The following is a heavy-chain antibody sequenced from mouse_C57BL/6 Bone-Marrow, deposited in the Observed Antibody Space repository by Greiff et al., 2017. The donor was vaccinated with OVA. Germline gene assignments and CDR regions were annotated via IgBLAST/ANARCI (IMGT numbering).Heavy chain of an antibody. V-gene: IGHV1-80*01. J-gene: IGHJ2*01. CDR2: IYPGDGDT. CDR3: AAFFDY. Sequence: QVHVKQSGAELVKPGASVKISCKASGYAFSSYWMNWVQQRPGKGLEWIGQIYPGDGDTNYNGKFKGKATLTADKSSSTASMQLSSLTSEDSAVYFCAAFFDYWGQGTTLTVSS. CDR1: GYAFSSYW.